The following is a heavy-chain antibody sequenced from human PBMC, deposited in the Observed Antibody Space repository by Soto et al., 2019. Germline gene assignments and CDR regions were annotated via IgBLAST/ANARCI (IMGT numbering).Heavy chain of an antibody. CDR3: ARAYCTNGVCYTSYYYYGMDV. J-gene: IGHJ6*02. Sequence: ASVKVSCKASGYTFTGYYMHWVRQAPGQGLEWMGIINPSGGSTSYAQKFQGRVTMTRDTSTSTVYMELSSLRSEDTAVYYCARAYCTNGVCYTSYYYYGMDVWGQGTTVTVSS. V-gene: IGHV1-46*01. CDR2: INPSGGST. CDR1: GYTFTGYY. D-gene: IGHD2-8*01.